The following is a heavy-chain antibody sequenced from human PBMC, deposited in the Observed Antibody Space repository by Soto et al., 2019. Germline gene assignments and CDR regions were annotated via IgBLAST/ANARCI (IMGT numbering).Heavy chain of an antibody. CDR3: ASVTRTCISTSCYRYYYGMDV. D-gene: IGHD2-2*02. CDR2: IYYSGST. V-gene: IGHV4-61*01. J-gene: IGHJ6*02. CDR1: GGCVSSGSYY. Sequence: QVQLQESGPGLVKPSETLSLTCTVSGGCVSSGSYYWSWIRQRPGKGLEWIGYIYYSGSTNYNPSLKSRVTISVDTSKNQFSLKLSSVTAADTAVYYCASVTRTCISTSCYRYYYGMDVWGQGTTVTVSS.